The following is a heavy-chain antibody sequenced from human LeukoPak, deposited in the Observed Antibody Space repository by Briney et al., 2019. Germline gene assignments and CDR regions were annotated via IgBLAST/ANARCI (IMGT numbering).Heavy chain of an antibody. V-gene: IGHV3-30*18. CDR2: ISYDGSNK. Sequence: PGRSLRLSCAVSGFAFSDYGMHWVRQAPGKGLEWVAVISYDGSNKYYADSVKGRFTISRDNSKNTLYLQMNSLRAEDTAVYYCAKSNSGWYVPPSDWGQGTLDTVSS. CDR1: GFAFSDYG. D-gene: IGHD6-19*01. J-gene: IGHJ4*02. CDR3: AKSNSGWYVPPSD.